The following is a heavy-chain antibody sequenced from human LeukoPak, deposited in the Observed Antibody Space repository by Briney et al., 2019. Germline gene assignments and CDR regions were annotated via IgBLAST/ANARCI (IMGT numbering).Heavy chain of an antibody. Sequence: ASVKVSCKASGYTFTGYYMNWVRQAPGQGLEWMGIIKPSDGSTIYAQKFQGRVTMTSDTSTTTVYMEVSSLRSDDTAVYYCARLDYSKFDYWGQGILVTVSS. CDR3: ARLDYSKFDY. V-gene: IGHV1-46*01. CDR1: GYTFTGYY. D-gene: IGHD4-4*01. CDR2: IKPSDGST. J-gene: IGHJ4*02.